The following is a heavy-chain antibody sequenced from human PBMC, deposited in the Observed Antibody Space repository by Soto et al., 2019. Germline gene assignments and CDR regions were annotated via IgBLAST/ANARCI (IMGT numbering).Heavy chain of an antibody. CDR2: IYHSGST. CDR1: GGSISSGGYS. D-gene: IGHD1-26*01. Sequence: SETLSLTCAVSGGSISSGGYSWSWIRQPPGKGLEWIGYIYHSGSTYYNPSLKSRVTISVDRSKSQFSLQMSSITAADTAVYYCARGVLLAPDVWGQGTTVTVSS. V-gene: IGHV4-30-2*01. CDR3: ARGVLLAPDV. J-gene: IGHJ6*02.